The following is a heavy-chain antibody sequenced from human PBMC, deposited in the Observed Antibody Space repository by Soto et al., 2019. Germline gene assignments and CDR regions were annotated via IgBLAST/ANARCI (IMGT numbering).Heavy chain of an antibody. CDR3: AKDGDCSSTSCPFDY. CDR2: ISYDGSNK. J-gene: IGHJ4*02. CDR1: GFTFSSYG. Sequence: GGSLRLSCAASGFTFSSYGMHWVRQAPGKGLEWVAVISYDGSNKYYADSVKGRFTISRDNSKNTLYLQMNSLRAEGTAVYYCAKDGDCSSTSCPFDYWGQGTLVTAPQ. V-gene: IGHV3-30*18. D-gene: IGHD2-2*01.